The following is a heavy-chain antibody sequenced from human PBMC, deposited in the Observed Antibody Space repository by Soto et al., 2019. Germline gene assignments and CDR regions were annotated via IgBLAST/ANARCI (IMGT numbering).Heavy chain of an antibody. D-gene: IGHD4-17*01. CDR1: GFSLTTRGVG. CDR3: AHTTTTVTACFDP. V-gene: IGHV2-5*02. CDR2: IYWDDDT. J-gene: IGHJ5*02. Sequence: QITLKESGPALVKPTQTLTLTCTFSGFSLTTRGVGVGWLRQPPGKPLEWLALIYWDDDTLYSPSLKSRFATTTGTAKNRVGHTLINIAPAYTGTYFCAHTTTTVTACFDPCVHGTLITVSS.